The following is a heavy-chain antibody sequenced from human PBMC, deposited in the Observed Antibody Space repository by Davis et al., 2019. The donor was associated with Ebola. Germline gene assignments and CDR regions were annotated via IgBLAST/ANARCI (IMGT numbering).Heavy chain of an antibody. CDR2: IDPSDSYT. V-gene: IGHV5-10-1*01. Sequence: GASLKISCTGSGYSFTSYWISWVRQMPGKGLEWMGRIDPSDSYTNYSTSFQGHVTISADKSISTAYLQWSSLKASDTAMYYCARLGRVDTAIDYWGQGTLVTVSS. CDR3: ARLGRVDTAIDY. D-gene: IGHD5-18*01. J-gene: IGHJ4*02. CDR1: GYSFTSYW.